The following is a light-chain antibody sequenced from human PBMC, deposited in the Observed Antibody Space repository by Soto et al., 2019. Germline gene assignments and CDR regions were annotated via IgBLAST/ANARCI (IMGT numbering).Light chain of an antibody. CDR1: QSINGW. CDR3: QQYHRYSRT. CDR2: DAS. Sequence: DIQMTQSPSTLSASVGDRVTVTCRASQSINGWLAWYQQKPGKAPKLLIYDASSLHGGVPSRFTGSGFGTEFTLTISSLQPEDFATYYCQQYHRYSRTFGQGTKVDIK. V-gene: IGKV1-5*01. J-gene: IGKJ1*01.